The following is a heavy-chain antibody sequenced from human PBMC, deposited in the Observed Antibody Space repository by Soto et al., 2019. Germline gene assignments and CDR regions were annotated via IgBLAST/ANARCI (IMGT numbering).Heavy chain of an antibody. CDR2: IIPIFGTA. D-gene: IGHD3-22*01. V-gene: IGHV1-69*13. CDR3: ARGGHLYYYDSSGYRPLAYFDY. CDR1: GGTFSSYA. Sequence: SVKVSCKASGGTFSSYAISWVRQAPGQGLEWMGGIIPIFGTANYAQKFQGRVTITADESTSTAYMELSSLRSEDTAVYYCARGGHLYYYDSSGYRPLAYFDYWGQGTLVTVSS. J-gene: IGHJ4*02.